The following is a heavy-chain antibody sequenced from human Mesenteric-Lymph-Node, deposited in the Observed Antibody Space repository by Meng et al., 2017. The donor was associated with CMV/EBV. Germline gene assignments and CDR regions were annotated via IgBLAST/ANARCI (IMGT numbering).Heavy chain of an antibody. V-gene: IGHV4-31*02. Sequence: TVTGGSISSAGNNGSWIRKNQEKGMEWNGKIYKKGNNYYNPSLKSRVTISVDTSENQFSLKLTSVTAADTALYYCSRERGSNYAFDSWGQGTLVTVSS. J-gene: IGHJ4*02. CDR3: SRERGSNYAFDS. CDR1: GGSISSAGNN. CDR2: IYKKGNN. D-gene: IGHD4-11*01.